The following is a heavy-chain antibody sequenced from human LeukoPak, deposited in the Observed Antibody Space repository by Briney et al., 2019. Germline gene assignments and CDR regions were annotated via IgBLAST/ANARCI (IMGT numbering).Heavy chain of an antibody. J-gene: IGHJ3*02. V-gene: IGHV3-30-3*01. D-gene: IGHD5-18*01. CDR2: MSSDGSNA. Sequence: GGSLRLSCAASGLSFRTYAIHWVRQTPDKGLEWVAVMSSDGSNAFYADSVKGRFTISRDSSKNTLYLQMNSLRVEDTAVYYCARVDTTMFAFDIWGQGTMVTVSS. CDR3: ARVDTTMFAFDI. CDR1: GLSFRTYA.